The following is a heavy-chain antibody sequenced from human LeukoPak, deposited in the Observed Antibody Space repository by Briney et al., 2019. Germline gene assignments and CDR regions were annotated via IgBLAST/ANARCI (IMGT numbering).Heavy chain of an antibody. Sequence: GGSLRLSCVGIGFTFSTSEMNWVRQAPGKGLQWISYIGGSGRDIYYADSVKGRFTISRDNAKNSLYLQMNSLRAEDTAVYYCAREIGDYSKYYYYYMDVWGKGTTVTVSS. CDR3: AREIGDYSKYYYYYMDV. D-gene: IGHD4-17*01. CDR1: GFTFSTSE. V-gene: IGHV3-48*03. J-gene: IGHJ6*03. CDR2: IGGSGRDI.